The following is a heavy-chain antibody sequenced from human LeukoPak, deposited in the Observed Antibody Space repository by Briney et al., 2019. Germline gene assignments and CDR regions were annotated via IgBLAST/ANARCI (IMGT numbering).Heavy chain of an antibody. CDR3: ARVYRTYYGSGSYYFDY. D-gene: IGHD3-10*01. J-gene: IGHJ4*02. V-gene: IGHV4-34*01. CDR2: INHSGST. CDR1: GGCFSGYY. Sequence: PSETLSLTCAVYGGCFSGYYWSWIRQPPGKGLEWIREINHSGSTNYNPSLKSRVTISVDTSKNQFSLKLSSVTAADTAVYYCARVYRTYYGSGSYYFDYWGQGTLVTVSS.